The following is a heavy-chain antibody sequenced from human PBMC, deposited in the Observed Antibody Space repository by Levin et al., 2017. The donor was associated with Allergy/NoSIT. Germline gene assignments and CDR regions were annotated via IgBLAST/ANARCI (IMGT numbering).Heavy chain of an antibody. J-gene: IGHJ6*02. CDR3: ARDGPKERYCSSTSCYYGPGYGMDV. V-gene: IGHV3-33*01. CDR1: GFTFSSYG. D-gene: IGHD2-2*01. CDR2: IWYDGSNK. Sequence: GGSLRLSCAASGFTFSSYGMHWVRQAPGKGLEWVAVIWYDGSNKYYADSVKGRFTISRDNSKNTLYLQMNSLRAEDTAVYYCARDGPKERYCSSTSCYYGPGYGMDVWGQGTTVTVSS.